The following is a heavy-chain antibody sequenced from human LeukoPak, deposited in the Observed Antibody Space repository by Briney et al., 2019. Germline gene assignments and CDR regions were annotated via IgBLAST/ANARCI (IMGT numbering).Heavy chain of an antibody. J-gene: IGHJ1*01. CDR3: ARQYDSGWYKGYFQY. CDR2: INHSGSI. D-gene: IGHD6-19*01. Sequence: PSETLSLTCGANGGSFSGYYWSWIRQPPGKGLEWIGEINHSGSIKYNPSLKSRVTISIDTSKNQFSLKVTSVTAADTAVYYCARQYDSGWYKGYFQYWGQGTLVTVSS. CDR1: GGSFSGYY. V-gene: IGHV4-34*01.